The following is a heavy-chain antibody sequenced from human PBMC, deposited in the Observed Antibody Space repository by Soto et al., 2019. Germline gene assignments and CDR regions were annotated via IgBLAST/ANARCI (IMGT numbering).Heavy chain of an antibody. CDR2: ISSSDTYT. D-gene: IGHD3-10*01. CDR3: ARSLWGGRGYFDY. V-gene: IGHV3-11*05. Sequence: QVQLVESGGGLVKPGGSLRLSCEASGFTFSDHYMSWIRQAPGKGLEWISYISSSDTYTNYADSMKGRFTISRDNTKNSLILQMNSLRAEDTAVYYCARSLWGGRGYFDYWGQGTLVTVSS. CDR1: GFTFSDHY. J-gene: IGHJ4*02.